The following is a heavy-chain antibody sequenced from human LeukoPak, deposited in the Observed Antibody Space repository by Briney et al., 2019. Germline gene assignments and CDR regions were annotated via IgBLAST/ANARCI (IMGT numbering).Heavy chain of an antibody. CDR3: ARSEWLRAHFDY. CDR2: INPNSGGT. D-gene: IGHD5-12*01. Sequence: ASVRVSCKASGYTFTGYYMHWARQAPGQGLEWMGWINPNSGGTNYAQKFQGRVTMTRDTSISTAYMELSRLRSDDTAVYYCARSEWLRAHFDYWGQGTLVTVSS. CDR1: GYTFTGYY. V-gene: IGHV1-2*02. J-gene: IGHJ4*02.